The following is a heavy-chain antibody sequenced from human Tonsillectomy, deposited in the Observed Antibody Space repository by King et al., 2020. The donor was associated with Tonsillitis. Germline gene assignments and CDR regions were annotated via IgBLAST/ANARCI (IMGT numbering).Heavy chain of an antibody. Sequence: VQLVESGGGVVQPGRSLRLSCTVSGFTFSRYGMHWVRQAPGKGLEWVAVISYDGSNKNYADSVKGRFTISRDNSKNTLLLQMNSLRAEDTAVYYCARDPDTTIDYFDYWGQGTLVTVSS. CDR3: ARDPDTTIDYFDY. CDR1: GFTFSRYG. CDR2: ISYDGSNK. V-gene: IGHV3-33*05. D-gene: IGHD5-18*01. J-gene: IGHJ4*02.